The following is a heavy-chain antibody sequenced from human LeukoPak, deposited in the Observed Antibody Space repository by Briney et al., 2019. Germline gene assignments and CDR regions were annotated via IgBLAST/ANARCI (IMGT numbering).Heavy chain of an antibody. CDR2: ISSSSSYI. CDR1: GFTFSSYS. D-gene: IGHD3-9*01. Sequence: PVGSLRLSCAASGFTFSSYSMNWVRQAPGKGLEWVSSISSSSSYIYYADSVKGRFTISRDNAKNSLYLQMSSLRAEDTAIYYCARLYDILTGAFDYWGQGTLVTVSS. V-gene: IGHV3-21*01. CDR3: ARLYDILTGAFDY. J-gene: IGHJ4*02.